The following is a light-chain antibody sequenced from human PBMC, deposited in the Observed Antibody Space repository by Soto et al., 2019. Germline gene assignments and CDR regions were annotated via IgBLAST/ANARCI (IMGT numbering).Light chain of an antibody. CDR3: LQYHNCWA. J-gene: IGKJ1*01. V-gene: IGKV3-15*01. Sequence: ILMTPSRATMSVSPGESATLSCRASQNIYYNVAWYQQRLGQAPRLLIYRVSTRATGVPARFSYSGCPIGVAPNLSRLQPHDFPVSSRLQYHNCWALDQGAKGDIQ. CDR2: RVS. CDR1: QNIYYN.